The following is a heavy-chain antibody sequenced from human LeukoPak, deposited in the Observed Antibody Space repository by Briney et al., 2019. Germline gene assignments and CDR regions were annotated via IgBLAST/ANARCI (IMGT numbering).Heavy chain of an antibody. V-gene: IGHV3-23*01. Sequence: PGGSLRLSCAASGFTFSSYAMSWVRQAPGKGLEWVSAISGSGGSTYYADSVKGRFTISRDNSKNTLYLQMNSLRAEDTAVYYCAKGPRGYSSSWYFDYWGQGTLVTVSS. CDR2: ISGSGGST. CDR3: AKGPRGYSSSWYFDY. D-gene: IGHD6-13*01. CDR1: GFTFSSYA. J-gene: IGHJ4*02.